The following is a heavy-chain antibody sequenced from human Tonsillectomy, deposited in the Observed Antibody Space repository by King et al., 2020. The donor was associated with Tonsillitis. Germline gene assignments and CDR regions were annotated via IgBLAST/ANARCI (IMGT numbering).Heavy chain of an antibody. Sequence: VQLVESGGGLVQPGGSLRLSCAASGFTFSNYAMSWVRQAPGKGLEWVSAISGSGAYTSYTDSVKGRFTISRDSSKNTLSLQMNSLRVEDTAIYYCAKVPLGYCSGGNCYLDYWGQGTLVTVSS. CDR1: GFTFSNYA. J-gene: IGHJ4*02. D-gene: IGHD2-15*01. CDR3: AKVPLGYCSGGNCYLDY. V-gene: IGHV3-23*04. CDR2: ISGSGAYT.